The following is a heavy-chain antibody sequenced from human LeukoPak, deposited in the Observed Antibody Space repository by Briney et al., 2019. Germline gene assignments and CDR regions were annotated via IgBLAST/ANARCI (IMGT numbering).Heavy chain of an antibody. CDR1: GYSISSGYY. CDR2: IYHSGST. V-gene: IGHV4-38-2*02. Sequence: PSETLSLTCTVSGYSISSGYYWGWIRQPPGKGLEWIGSIYHSGSTYYNPSLKSRVTISVDTSKNQFSLKLSSVTAADTAVYYCARSTGPVPTAFDIWGQGTMVTVSS. D-gene: IGHD4-17*01. J-gene: IGHJ3*02. CDR3: ARSTGPVPTAFDI.